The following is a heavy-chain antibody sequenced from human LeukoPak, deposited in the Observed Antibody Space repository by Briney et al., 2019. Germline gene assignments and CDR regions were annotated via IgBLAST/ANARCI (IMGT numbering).Heavy chain of an antibody. D-gene: IGHD5-18*01. CDR1: GFTFDDYA. CDR2: ISWNSGSI. Sequence: PGRSLRLSCAASGFTFDDYAMHWVRQAPGKGLEWVSGISWNSGSIGYADSVKGRFTISRDNAKNSLYLQMNSLRAEDTAVYYCARDVVDTAMAPPYYFDYWGQGTLVTVSS. CDR3: ARDVVDTAMAPPYYFDY. V-gene: IGHV3-9*01. J-gene: IGHJ4*02.